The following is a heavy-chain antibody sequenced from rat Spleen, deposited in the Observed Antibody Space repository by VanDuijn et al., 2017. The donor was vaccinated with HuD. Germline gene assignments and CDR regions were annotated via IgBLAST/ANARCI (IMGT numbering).Heavy chain of an antibody. D-gene: IGHD1-4*01. Sequence: EVQLVESGGGLVQPGRSLKLSCAASGFTFSKFDMAWVRQAPTKGLEWVASISPSGGNTYYRDSVKGQFTISRDNAKSTLYLQMERLRSEDTATYYCTTGYKGYFDYWGQGVMDTVS. CDR3: TTGYKGYFDY. CDR2: ISPSGGNT. CDR1: GFTFSKFD. V-gene: IGHV5-27*01. J-gene: IGHJ2*01.